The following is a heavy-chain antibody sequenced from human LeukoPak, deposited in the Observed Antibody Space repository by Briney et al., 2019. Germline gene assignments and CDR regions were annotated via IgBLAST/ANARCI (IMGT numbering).Heavy chain of an antibody. J-gene: IGHJ6*03. Sequence: PSETLSLTCTVSGGSISNYYWNWIRQPPGKGLEWIGYIYYTGNTNYNPSLKSRVTISVDKSKNQFSLKLNSVTAADTAVYYCASFYCSGGSCYQYYSYYYMDVWGKGTTVTISS. CDR1: GGSISNYY. V-gene: IGHV4-59*08. D-gene: IGHD2-15*01. CDR2: IYYTGNT. CDR3: ASFYCSGGSCYQYYSYYYMDV.